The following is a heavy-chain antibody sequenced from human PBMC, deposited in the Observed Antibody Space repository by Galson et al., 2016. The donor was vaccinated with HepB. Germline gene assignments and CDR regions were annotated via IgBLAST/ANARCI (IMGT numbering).Heavy chain of an antibody. V-gene: IGHV1-69*10. CDR3: ARDSLVGATAS. D-gene: IGHD1-26*01. CDR1: GGTLSRFP. CDR2: IIAILHTT. Sequence: SVKVSCKASGGTLSRFPISWVRQAPGQGLEWMGGIIAILHTTHYAQKFQGRVTITRDTSASTAYMELSSLRSEDTAVYYCARDSLVGATASWGQGTLVTVSS. J-gene: IGHJ5*02.